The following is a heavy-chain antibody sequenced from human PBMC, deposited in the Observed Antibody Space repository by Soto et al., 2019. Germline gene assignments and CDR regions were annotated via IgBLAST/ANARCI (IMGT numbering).Heavy chain of an antibody. J-gene: IGHJ4*02. Sequence: SVKVSCKASGFTFTSSAMQWVRQARGQRLEWIGWIVVGSGNTNYAQKFQERVTITRDMTTSTAYMELSSLRSEDTAVYYCGAVAGTNTFDYWGQGTLVTVSS. CDR2: IVVGSGNT. CDR1: GFTFTSSA. CDR3: GAVAGTNTFDY. D-gene: IGHD6-19*01. V-gene: IGHV1-58*02.